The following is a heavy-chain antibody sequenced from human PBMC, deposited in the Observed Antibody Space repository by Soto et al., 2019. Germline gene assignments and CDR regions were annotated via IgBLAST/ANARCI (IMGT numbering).Heavy chain of an antibody. CDR2: FRSGGDDDTT. V-gene: IGHV3-23*01. CDR3: AKKVNSGSGSQFFDY. Sequence: GGSLRLSCAASGFTFSSYSISWVRQAPGKGLEWVSGFRSGGDDDTTYYADSVRGRFTISRDNSKNTLFLQMNSLRAEDTAIYYCAKKVNSGSGSQFFDYWGQGTLVTVSS. J-gene: IGHJ4*02. D-gene: IGHD3-10*01. CDR1: GFTFSSYS.